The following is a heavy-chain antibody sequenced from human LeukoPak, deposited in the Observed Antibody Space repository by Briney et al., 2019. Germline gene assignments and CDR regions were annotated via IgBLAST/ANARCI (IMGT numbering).Heavy chain of an antibody. J-gene: IGHJ4*02. Sequence: GGSLRLSCAASGFTFSTYSMTWVRQGPGKGLEWVSSIYPSGDSTFYADSVKGRFTISRDNSKNTLSLQMSSLRTEDTAIYYCAKDVVPDSGWDLDYWGQGTLVTVSS. V-gene: IGHV3-23*01. CDR3: AKDVVPDSGWDLDY. CDR2: IYPSGDST. CDR1: GFTFSTYS. D-gene: IGHD6-19*01.